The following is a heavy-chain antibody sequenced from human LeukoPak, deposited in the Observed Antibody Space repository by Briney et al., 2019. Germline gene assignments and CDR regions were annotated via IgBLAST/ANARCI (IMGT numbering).Heavy chain of an antibody. CDR3: ARVDDYNYSSFDY. Sequence: ASVKVSCKASGYTFTGYYMHWVRQAPGQGLEWMGWINPNSGGTNYAQKFQGRVTMTRDTSISTYYMELSSLRSDDTVVYYCARVDDYNYSSFDYWGQGTLVTVST. D-gene: IGHD5-24*01. V-gene: IGHV1-2*02. CDR2: INPNSGGT. J-gene: IGHJ4*02. CDR1: GYTFTGYY.